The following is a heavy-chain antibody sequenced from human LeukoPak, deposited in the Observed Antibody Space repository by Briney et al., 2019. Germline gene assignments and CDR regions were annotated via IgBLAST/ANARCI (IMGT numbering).Heavy chain of an antibody. CDR1: GFTFSNAW. V-gene: IGHV3-15*01. CDR2: IKSKTDGGTT. CDR3: TTDAYYDNSGYYYRAFDI. D-gene: IGHD3-22*01. J-gene: IGHJ3*02. Sequence: GGSLRLSCAAPGFTFSNAWMTWLRQAPGEGLEWVGRIKSKTDGGTTDYAAPVKGRFTISRDDSKNTLYLQMNSLKTEDTAMYYCTTDAYYDNSGYYYRAFDIWGQGTMVTVSS.